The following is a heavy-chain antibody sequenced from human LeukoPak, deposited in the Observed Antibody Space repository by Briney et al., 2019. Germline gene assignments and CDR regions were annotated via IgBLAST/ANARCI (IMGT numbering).Heavy chain of an antibody. Sequence: GGSLRLSCAASEFTFTSYELNWVRQAPGKGLEWVSYISSSGNTISYADSVKGRFTISRDNAKNSLYLQVISLRAEDTAVYYCARGPSIAARYDAFDIRGQGTMVTVSS. CDR2: ISSSGNTI. CDR1: EFTFTSYE. CDR3: ARGPSIAARYDAFDI. J-gene: IGHJ3*02. D-gene: IGHD6-6*01. V-gene: IGHV3-48*03.